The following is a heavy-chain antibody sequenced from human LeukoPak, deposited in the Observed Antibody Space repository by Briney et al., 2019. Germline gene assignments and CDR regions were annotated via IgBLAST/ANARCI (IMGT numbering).Heavy chain of an antibody. J-gene: IGHJ4*02. CDR1: GFTYDGYA. CDR3: AKVGPSDYDFWSGYQFDY. D-gene: IGHD3-3*01. CDR2: ISWNSETI. Sequence: PGGSLRLSCAASGFTYDGYAMHWVRQAPGKGLEWVTGISWNSETIGYADSVKGRFTISRDNAKNSLYLQMNSLRTEDTALYYCAKVGPSDYDFWSGYQFDYWGQGTLVTVSS. V-gene: IGHV3-9*01.